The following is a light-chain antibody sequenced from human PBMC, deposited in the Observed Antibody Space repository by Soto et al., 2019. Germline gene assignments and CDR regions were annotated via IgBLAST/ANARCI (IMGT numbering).Light chain of an antibody. CDR3: QQYGTSPPIP. CDR2: GAS. V-gene: IGKV3-20*01. J-gene: IGKJ5*01. CDR1: QSVSGSR. Sequence: LTQSPGTLSLSPGYRATLSFRARQSVSGSRLAWYHQKPGQAPRLLIYGASGRATGTPDRFSGSGSGTDFTLTISRLEPEDFAVYYCQQYGTSPPIPFGQVTRLEIK.